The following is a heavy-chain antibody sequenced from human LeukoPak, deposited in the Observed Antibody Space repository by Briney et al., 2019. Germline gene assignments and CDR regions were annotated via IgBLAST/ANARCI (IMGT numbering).Heavy chain of an antibody. J-gene: IGHJ4*02. D-gene: IGHD3-16*01. CDR1: GYKFTRYW. V-gene: IGHV5-51*01. Sequence: GESLKISCQGSGYKFTRYWVAWVRQMSGRGLEWMGIIYPDDSDTRYSPSFEGQVTISVDRSSNTAYLQWGNLKASDTAMYYCAVCTSGSYSYFDLWGQGTLVTVSS. CDR3: AVCTSGSYSYFDL. CDR2: IYPDDSDT.